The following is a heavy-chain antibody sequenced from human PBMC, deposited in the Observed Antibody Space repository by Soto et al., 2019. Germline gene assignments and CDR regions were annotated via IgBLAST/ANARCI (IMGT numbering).Heavy chain of an antibody. CDR2: ISGSGGST. CDR3: AKWLGICSGGSCYLLDYYYMDV. J-gene: IGHJ6*03. CDR1: GFTFSSYA. Sequence: GGSLRLSCAASGFTFSSYAMSWVRQAPGKGLEWVSAISGSGGSTYYADSVKGRFTISRDNSKYTLYLQMNSLGAEETAVYYCAKWLGICSGGSCYLLDYYYMDVWGKGTTVTVSS. D-gene: IGHD2-15*01. V-gene: IGHV3-23*01.